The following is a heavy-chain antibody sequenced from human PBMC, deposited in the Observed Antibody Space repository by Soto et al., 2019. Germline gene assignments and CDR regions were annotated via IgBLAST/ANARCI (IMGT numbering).Heavy chain of an antibody. V-gene: IGHV4-4*02. J-gene: IGHJ4*02. CDR3: ARGYCSTASCHYFDY. Sequence: QVHLQESGPGLVKPSGTLSLTCAVSGASLSSSNWWGWVRQAPGKGLEWIADIHHGGNTNFNPSLESRVSVSVDKSKSQFSLKLNSVTAADTAVYYCARGYCSTASCHYFDYWGQGPLVTVSS. D-gene: IGHD2-15*01. CDR2: IHHGGNT. CDR1: GASLSSSNW.